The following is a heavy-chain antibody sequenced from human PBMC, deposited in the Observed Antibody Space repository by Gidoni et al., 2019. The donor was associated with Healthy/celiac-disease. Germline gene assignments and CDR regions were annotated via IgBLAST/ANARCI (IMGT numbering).Heavy chain of an antibody. CDR2: ISGSGGST. CDR3: AKRGGRGVSRGAFDI. CDR1: GFTFSSYA. J-gene: IGHJ3*02. V-gene: IGHV3-23*01. Sequence: EVQLLESGGGLVQPGGSLSLSCAASGFTFSSYAMSWVRQAPGKGLEWVSAISGSGGSTYSADPVKGRFTISRDNSKNMLYLQMNRLRAEDKAVYYCAKRGGRGVSRGAFDIWGQGTMVTVSS. D-gene: IGHD3-10*01.